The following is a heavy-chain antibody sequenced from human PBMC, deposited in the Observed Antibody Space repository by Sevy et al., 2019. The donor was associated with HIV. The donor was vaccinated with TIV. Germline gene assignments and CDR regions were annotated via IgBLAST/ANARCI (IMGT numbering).Heavy chain of an antibody. CDR1: GYTFTNYG. J-gene: IGHJ5*02. CDR3: ARRIYYDSSAYYWWFDP. CDR2: ISTHNGDT. Sequence: ASVKVSCKASGYTFTNYGISWVRQAPGQGLEWMGWISTHNGDTNYAQKLQGRVTMTTDTSTSTAYMELRSLRSDDTAVYHCARRIYYDSSAYYWWFDPWGQGTLVTVSS. D-gene: IGHD3-22*01. V-gene: IGHV1-18*01.